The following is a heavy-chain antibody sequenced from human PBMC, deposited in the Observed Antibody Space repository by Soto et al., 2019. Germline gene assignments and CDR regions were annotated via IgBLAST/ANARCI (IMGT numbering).Heavy chain of an antibody. CDR3: AKAGTHNFDN. CDR2: MSYDGSNE. CDR1: GFTFSHYA. J-gene: IGHJ4*02. V-gene: IGHV3-30*18. Sequence: QVQLVESGGGVVQPGRSLRLSCAASGFTFSHYAMHWVRQAPGKGLEWVALMSYDGSNEYYADSVKGRFTISRDNSKNRLYLKRTSLRAENRVVYYCAKAGTHNFDNGGRGPLVPVSS.